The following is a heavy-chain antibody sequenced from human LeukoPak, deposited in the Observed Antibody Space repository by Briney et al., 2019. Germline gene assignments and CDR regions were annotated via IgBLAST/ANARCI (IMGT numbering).Heavy chain of an antibody. Sequence: PGGSLRLSCAASGFTFSSYSMNWVRQAPGKGLEWVSSISSSSSYIYYADSVKGRFTISRDNAKNSLYLQMNSLRAEDTAVYYCARDPAIFGVVILHAFDIWGQGTMVTVSS. CDR3: ARDPAIFGVVILHAFDI. CDR2: ISSSSSYI. J-gene: IGHJ3*02. D-gene: IGHD3-3*01. CDR1: GFTFSSYS. V-gene: IGHV3-21*01.